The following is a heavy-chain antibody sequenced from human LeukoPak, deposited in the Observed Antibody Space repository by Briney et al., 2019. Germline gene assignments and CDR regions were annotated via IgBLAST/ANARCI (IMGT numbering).Heavy chain of an antibody. V-gene: IGHV3-23*01. J-gene: IGHJ3*02. Sequence: GRSLGLSCAASGFTYSSYAMSWVRQAPGKGLEWVSAISGSGGSTYYADSVKGRFTISRDNSKNTLYLQMNSLRAEDTAVYYCAKDLVTAIRADAFDIWGQGTVVTVSS. CDR2: ISGSGGST. D-gene: IGHD2-21*02. CDR1: GFTYSSYA. CDR3: AKDLVTAIRADAFDI.